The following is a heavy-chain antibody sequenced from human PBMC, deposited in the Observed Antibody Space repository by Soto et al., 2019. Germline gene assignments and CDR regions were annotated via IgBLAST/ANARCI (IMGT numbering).Heavy chain of an antibody. J-gene: IGHJ6*03. CDR3: ARGGGYYYMDV. Sequence: QVQLQQWGAGLLKPSETLSLSCAVYGESFSGSYWSWIRQPPGKGLEWIGEINHSGSTIYNPSLKSRVTISVDTSKNQFSLKLSSVIAADTAVYYCARGGGYYYMDVWDKGTTVIVSS. CDR1: GESFSGSY. V-gene: IGHV4-34*01. CDR2: INHSGST.